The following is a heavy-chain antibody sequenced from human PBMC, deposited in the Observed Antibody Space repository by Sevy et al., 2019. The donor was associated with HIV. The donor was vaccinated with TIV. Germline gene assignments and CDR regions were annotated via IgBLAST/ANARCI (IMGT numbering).Heavy chain of an antibody. CDR3: AKSYGSGSTFDY. D-gene: IGHD3-10*01. J-gene: IGHJ4*02. Sequence: GGSLRLSCAASGFTFDDYAMHWVRQAPGKGLEWVSGISWNSGSIGYADSVKGRFTISRDNAKNSLYLQMNSLRAEDTALYYCAKSYGSGSTFDYWGQGTLVTVSS. V-gene: IGHV3-9*01. CDR1: GFTFDDYA. CDR2: ISWNSGSI.